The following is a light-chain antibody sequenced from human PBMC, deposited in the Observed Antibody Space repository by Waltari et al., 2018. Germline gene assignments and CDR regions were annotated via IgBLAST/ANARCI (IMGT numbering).Light chain of an antibody. V-gene: IGLV1-36*01. CDR3: ASWDDSLSGVA. CDR2: SDD. J-gene: IGLJ2*01. Sequence: QSVLTQPPSVSEAPRQRVTISCSGSSSNIGNNAVHWYQHLPGKAPKLLIYSDDLLPSGVSDRFSGSKSGTSASLAISGLQSEDEAVYYCASWDDSLSGVAFGGGTKLTVL. CDR1: SSNIGNNA.